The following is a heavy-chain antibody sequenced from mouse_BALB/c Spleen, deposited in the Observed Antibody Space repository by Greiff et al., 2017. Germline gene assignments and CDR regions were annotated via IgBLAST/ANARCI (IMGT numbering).Heavy chain of an antibody. Sequence: QVQLKQSGAELAKPGASVKMSCKASGYTFTSYWMHWVKQRPGQGLEWIGYINPSTGYTEYNQKFKDKATLTADKSSSTAYMQLSSLTSEDSAVYYCASLITTVAPWDYWGQGTTLTVAS. CDR2: INPSTGYT. CDR3: ASLITTVAPWDY. J-gene: IGHJ2*01. CDR1: GYTFTSYW. V-gene: IGHV1-7*01. D-gene: IGHD1-1*01.